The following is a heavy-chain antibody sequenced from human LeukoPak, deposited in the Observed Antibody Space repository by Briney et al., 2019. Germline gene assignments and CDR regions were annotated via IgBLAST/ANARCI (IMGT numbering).Heavy chain of an antibody. CDR1: RFIFSSSG. D-gene: IGHD3-10*01. J-gene: IGHJ6*04. V-gene: IGHV3-30*03. CDR3: ARSARGVIFDV. CDR2: VSYDGTET. Sequence: PGGSLRLSCAASRFIFSSSGMHWVRQAPGKGLEWVAVVSYDGTETKYADSVKGRLNLSRDNSKNTVYLQMNSLTFEDTAVYYCARSARGVIFDVWGKGTTVTVSS.